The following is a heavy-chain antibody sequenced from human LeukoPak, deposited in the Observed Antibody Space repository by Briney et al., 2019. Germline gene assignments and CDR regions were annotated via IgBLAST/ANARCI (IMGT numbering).Heavy chain of an antibody. CDR3: ARVASGYNYGPPDY. V-gene: IGHV4-39*07. CDR1: GGSISSGSYY. CDR2: IYYSGST. D-gene: IGHD5-18*01. J-gene: IGHJ4*02. Sequence: PSETLSLTCTVSGGSISSGSYYWGWIRQPPGKGLEWIGSIYYSGSTYYNPSLKSRVTISVDTSKNQFSLKLSSVTAADTAVYYCARVASGYNYGPPDYWGQGTLVTVSS.